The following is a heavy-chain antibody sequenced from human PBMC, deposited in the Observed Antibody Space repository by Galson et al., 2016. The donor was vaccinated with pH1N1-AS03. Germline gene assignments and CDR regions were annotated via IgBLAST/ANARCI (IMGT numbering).Heavy chain of an antibody. D-gene: IGHD1/OR15-1a*01. CDR1: GFTFSSYA. CDR3: AKAMNSYYYGIDV. Sequence: SLRLSCAASGFTFSSYAMSWVRQAPGKGLEWVSAISGSGGRTYYADSVKGRFTISRDNSKNTLYLQTNSLRAEDTAVYYCAKAMNSYYYGIDVWGQGTKVTVSS. J-gene: IGHJ6*02. V-gene: IGHV3-23*01. CDR2: ISGSGGRT.